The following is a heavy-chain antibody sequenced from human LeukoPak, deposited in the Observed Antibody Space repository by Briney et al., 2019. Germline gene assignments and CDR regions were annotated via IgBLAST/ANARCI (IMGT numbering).Heavy chain of an antibody. D-gene: IGHD4-23*01. Sequence: GGSLRLSCVTSGFTFSSYATHWVRQAPGKGLEWVTVISFDGSDKYYADSVKGRFTISRDNSKDTLYLQMNSLRLEDTAIYYCATDYGGNSGTDYWGQGTLVTVSS. CDR3: ATDYGGNSGTDY. V-gene: IGHV3-30*04. J-gene: IGHJ4*02. CDR2: ISFDGSDK. CDR1: GFTFSSYA.